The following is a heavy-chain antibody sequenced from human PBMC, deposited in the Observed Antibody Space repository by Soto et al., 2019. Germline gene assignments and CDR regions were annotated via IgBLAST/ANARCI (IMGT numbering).Heavy chain of an antibody. V-gene: IGHV1-24*01. CDR2: FDPEDGET. CDR3: AGAPNWAYFDF. J-gene: IGHJ4*02. D-gene: IGHD7-27*01. Sequence: ASVKVSCKVSGYTLTELSMHWVRQAPGKGLEWMGGFDPEDGETIYAQKFQGRVTMTEDTSKNQFSLNLSSVTAADTAVYYCAGAPNWAYFDFWGLGTLVTVSS. CDR1: GYTLTELS.